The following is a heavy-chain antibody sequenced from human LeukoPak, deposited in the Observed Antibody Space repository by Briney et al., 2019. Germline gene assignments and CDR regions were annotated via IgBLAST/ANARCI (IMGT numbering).Heavy chain of an antibody. CDR2: ISGSGGST. V-gene: IGHV3-23*01. Sequence: GGSLRLSCAASGFTFSSYGMHWVRQAPGKGLEWVSAISGSGGSTYYADSVKGRFTISRDNSKNTLYLQMNSLRAEDTAVYYCAKLIMDGPIYDILTGYPWFDPWGQGTLVTVSS. CDR3: AKLIMDGPIYDILTGYPWFDP. J-gene: IGHJ5*02. CDR1: GFTFSSYG. D-gene: IGHD3-9*01.